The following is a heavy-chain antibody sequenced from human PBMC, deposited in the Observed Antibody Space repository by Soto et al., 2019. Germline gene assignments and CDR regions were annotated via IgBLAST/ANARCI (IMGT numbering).Heavy chain of an antibody. CDR1: GFTFSSYD. D-gene: IGHD4-17*01. CDR2: IGTAGDT. J-gene: IGHJ4*02. Sequence: GGSLRLSCAASGFTFSSYDMHWVRQATGKGLEWVSAIGTAGDTYYPGSVKGRFTISRENAKNSLYLQMNSLRAGDTAVYYCARATGDQYYFDYWGQGTLVTVSS. CDR3: ARATGDQYYFDY. V-gene: IGHV3-13*01.